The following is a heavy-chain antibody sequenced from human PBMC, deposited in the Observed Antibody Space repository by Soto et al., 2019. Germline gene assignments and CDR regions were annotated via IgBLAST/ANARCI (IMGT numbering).Heavy chain of an antibody. Sequence: QVQLVESGGGVVQPGRSLRLSCAASGFTFSSYAMHWVRQAPGKGLEWVAVISYDGSNKYYADSVKGRFTISRDNSKNTLYLQMNSLRAEDTAVYYCATGPILWAHDYWGQGTLVTVSS. D-gene: IGHD2-21*01. CDR1: GFTFSSYA. CDR3: ATGPILWAHDY. J-gene: IGHJ4*02. V-gene: IGHV3-30-3*01. CDR2: ISYDGSNK.